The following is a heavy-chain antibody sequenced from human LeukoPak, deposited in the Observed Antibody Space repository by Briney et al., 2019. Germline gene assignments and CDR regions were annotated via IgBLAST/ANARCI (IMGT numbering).Heavy chain of an antibody. Sequence: GGSLRLSCVASGSVSSYNMNWVRQAPGRGLEWVSAISGSGGSTYYADSVKGRFTISRDNSKNTLYLQMSSLRAEDTAVYYCAKPKDNSLYCFDYWGQGTLVTVSS. V-gene: IGHV3-23*01. CDR3: AKPKDNSLYCFDY. D-gene: IGHD1-20*01. J-gene: IGHJ4*02. CDR2: ISGSGGST. CDR1: GSVSSYN.